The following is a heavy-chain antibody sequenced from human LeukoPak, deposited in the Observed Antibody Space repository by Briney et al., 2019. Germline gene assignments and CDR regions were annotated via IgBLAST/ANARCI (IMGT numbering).Heavy chain of an antibody. Sequence: SVKVSCKASGGTFSSYAISWARQAPGQGLEWMGGIIPIFGTANYAQKFQGRVTITTDESTSTAYMELSSLRSEDTAVYYCARDYYYDSSGYYYNPFDYWGQGTLVTVSS. D-gene: IGHD3-22*01. CDR1: GGTFSSYA. V-gene: IGHV1-69*05. J-gene: IGHJ4*02. CDR2: IIPIFGTA. CDR3: ARDYYYDSSGYYYNPFDY.